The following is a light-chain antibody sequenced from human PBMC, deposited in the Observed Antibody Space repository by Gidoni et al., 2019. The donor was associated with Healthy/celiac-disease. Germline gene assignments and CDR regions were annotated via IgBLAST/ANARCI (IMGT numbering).Light chain of an antibody. CDR1: QGISNY. CDR2: AAS. CDR3: QKYNSAPLT. V-gene: IGKV1-27*01. J-gene: IGKJ4*01. Sequence: DIQLTQSPSSLSASVGDRVTITCRANQGISNYLAWYQQKPGKVPKLLIYAASTLQSGVPSRFSGSGSGTDFTLTICSLQPEDVATYYCQKYNSAPLTFGGGTKVEIK.